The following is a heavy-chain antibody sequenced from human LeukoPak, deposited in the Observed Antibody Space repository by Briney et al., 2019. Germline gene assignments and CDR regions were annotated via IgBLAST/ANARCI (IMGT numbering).Heavy chain of an antibody. D-gene: IGHD3-10*01. CDR1: AFTFSSFW. J-gene: IGHJ4*02. CDR2: IVISGGSA. V-gene: IGHV3-23*01. Sequence: PGGSLRLSCAASAFTFSSFWMSWVRQAPGKRLEWVSGIVISGGSAFYADSVKGRFVISKDTSENTVYLQMNSLRADDTAVYFCAKEVALVVVRGQRGGHFSDFWGQGALVTVSS. CDR3: AKEVALVVVRGQRGGHFSDF.